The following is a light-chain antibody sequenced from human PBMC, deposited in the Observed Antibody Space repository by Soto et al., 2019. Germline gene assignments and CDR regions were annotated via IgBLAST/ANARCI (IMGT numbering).Light chain of an antibody. CDR3: QQRNNWPSFT. Sequence: IVLTQSPGPLSLSPGERARLSCRASQSVSSSYLAWYQQKPGQAPRLLIYGASSRATGIPDRFSGSGSGTDFTLTISSLEPEDFAVYYCQQRNNWPSFTFGPGTKVDIK. V-gene: IGKV3D-20*02. J-gene: IGKJ3*01. CDR1: QSVSSSY. CDR2: GAS.